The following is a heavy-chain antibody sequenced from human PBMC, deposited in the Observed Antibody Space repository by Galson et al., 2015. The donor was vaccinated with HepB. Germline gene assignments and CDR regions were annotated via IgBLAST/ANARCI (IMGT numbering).Heavy chain of an antibody. V-gene: IGHV3-30-3*01. CDR1: GFTFSSYA. D-gene: IGHD6-19*01. CDR3: ASPSSGWYD. CDR2: ISCDGSNK. J-gene: IGHJ4*02. Sequence: SLRLSCAASGFTFSSYAMHWVRQAPGKGLEWVAVISCDGSNKYYADSVKGRFTISRDNSKNTLYLQMNSLRAEDTAVYYCASPSSGWYDGGQGTLVTVSS.